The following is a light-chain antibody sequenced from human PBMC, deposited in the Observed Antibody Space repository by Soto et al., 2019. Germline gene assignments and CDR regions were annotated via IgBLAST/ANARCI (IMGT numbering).Light chain of an antibody. CDR2: GAS. CDR1: ESVTSTY. V-gene: IGKV3-20*01. Sequence: EIVLTQSPGTLSLSPGERATLSCRISESVTSTYLAWYQQKPGQPPRLLIYGASSRATGIPDRFSGSGSGTDFTLTISRLEPEDFAVYYCQLFGSSPRYTFGQGTKLEIK. J-gene: IGKJ2*01. CDR3: QLFGSSPRYT.